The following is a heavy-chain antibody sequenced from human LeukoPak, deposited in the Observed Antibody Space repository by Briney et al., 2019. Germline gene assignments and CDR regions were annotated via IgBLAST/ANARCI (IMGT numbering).Heavy chain of an antibody. CDR1: GYSFTSYW. V-gene: IGHV5-51*01. D-gene: IGHD4-17*01. J-gene: IGHJ6*02. CDR2: IYPGDSDT. CDR3: ARGMTTVTAYYYGMDV. Sequence: GESLKISCKGSGYSFTSYWIGWVRQMPGKGLEWMGIIYPGDSDTRYSPSFQGQVTISADKSISTAYLQWSSLKASDTAMYYCARGMTTVTAYYYGMDVWDQGTTVTVSS.